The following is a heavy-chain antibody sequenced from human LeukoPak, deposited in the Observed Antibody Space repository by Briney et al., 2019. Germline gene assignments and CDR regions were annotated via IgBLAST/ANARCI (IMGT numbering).Heavy chain of an antibody. D-gene: IGHD3-10*01. CDR3: ARHITGSGSAFDH. CDR2: IHYNGDT. Sequence: SETLSLTCTVSGTFFSSYFWGWIRQPPGKGLEWIAYIHYNGDTNYNPSLKSRVTISVGPSRNQFSPQLSSVTAADTAVYYCARHITGSGSAFDHWGRGTLVTVSS. CDR1: GTFFSSYF. J-gene: IGHJ2*01. V-gene: IGHV4-59*08.